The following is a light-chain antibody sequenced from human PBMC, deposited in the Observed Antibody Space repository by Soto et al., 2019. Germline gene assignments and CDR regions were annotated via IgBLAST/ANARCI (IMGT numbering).Light chain of an antibody. CDR3: AAWDDSLNGYV. CDR2: NNN. Sequence: QSVLTQPPSASGTPGQRVTISCSGGSSNIGTNAGNWYQQLPGTAPKLLIYNNNQRPSGVPDRFSGSKSGTSASLAISGLQSEDEADYYCAAWDDSLNGYVFGTGTTLTVL. V-gene: IGLV1-44*01. J-gene: IGLJ1*01. CDR1: SSNIGTNA.